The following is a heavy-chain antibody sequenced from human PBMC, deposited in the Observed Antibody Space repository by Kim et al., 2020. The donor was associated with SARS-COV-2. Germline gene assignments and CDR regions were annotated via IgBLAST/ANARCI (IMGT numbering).Heavy chain of an antibody. V-gene: IGHV1-8*01. D-gene: IGHD1-26*01. J-gene: IGHJ4*02. CDR2: MNPNSGNT. CDR1: GYTFTSYD. CDR3: ARGTPYSGNYPPDN. Sequence: ASVKVSCKASGYTFTSYDINWVRQATGQGLEWMGWMNPNSGNTGYAQKFQGRVTMTRDTSISTVYMELSGLRSEDTAVYYCARGTPYSGNYPPDNWGQGTLVTVSS.